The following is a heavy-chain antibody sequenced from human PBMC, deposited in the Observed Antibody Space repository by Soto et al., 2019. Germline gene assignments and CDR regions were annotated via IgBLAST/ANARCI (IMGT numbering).Heavy chain of an antibody. D-gene: IGHD2-8*02. CDR3: TGEVASGY. Sequence: QVQLGESGGGVVKLGRSLRLSCAVSGLTVSTYGMPWVGQAPGKGLEWVAVISRDGGTKYYADSVKGRFTISRDNSRNTLFLEMNSLRSDDMAVYYCTGEVASGYWGQGTLVTVSS. CDR1: GLTVSTYG. CDR2: ISRDGGTK. V-gene: IGHV3-30*03. J-gene: IGHJ4*02.